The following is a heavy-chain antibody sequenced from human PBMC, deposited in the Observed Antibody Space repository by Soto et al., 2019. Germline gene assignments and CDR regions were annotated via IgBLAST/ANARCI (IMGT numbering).Heavy chain of an antibody. CDR1: GYPFSDYY. V-gene: IGHV1-2*02. CDR3: GRDGGPAFTFDH. J-gene: IGHJ4*02. Sequence: QVQLVQSGAELRKPGASVKVSCKTSGYPFSDYYMHWVRQAPGQGPEWLGWINPKKGATFSAQKFHGRVTLTRDTTINTVYMELTSLRSDDTAVYYCGRDGGPAFTFDHWGQGTLVIVSS. D-gene: IGHD3-16*01. CDR2: INPKKGAT.